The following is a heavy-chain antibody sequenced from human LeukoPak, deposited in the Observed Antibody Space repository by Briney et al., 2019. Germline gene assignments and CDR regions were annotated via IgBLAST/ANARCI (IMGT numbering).Heavy chain of an antibody. D-gene: IGHD5-18*01. V-gene: IGHV3-30*03. CDR3: ASPRYSYGYDVAGD. Sequence: GRSLRLSCAASGFTFSSYGMHWVRQAPGKGLEWVAVISYDGSNKYYADSVKGRFTISRDNSKNTLYLQMNSLRAEDTAVYYCASPRYSYGYDVAGDWGQGTLVTVSS. CDR1: GFTFSSYG. J-gene: IGHJ4*02. CDR2: ISYDGSNK.